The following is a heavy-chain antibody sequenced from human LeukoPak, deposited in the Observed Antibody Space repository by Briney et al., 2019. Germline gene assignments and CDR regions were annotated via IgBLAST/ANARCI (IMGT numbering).Heavy chain of an antibody. CDR2: ISYDGSNK. J-gene: IGHJ4*02. CDR3: ASQPGHSSSWYASGY. CDR1: GFTFSSYA. D-gene: IGHD6-13*01. V-gene: IGHV3-30-3*01. Sequence: PGGSLRLSCAASGFTFSSYAMHWVRQAPGKGLEWVAVISYDGSNKYYADSVKGRFTISRDNSKNTLYLQMNSLRAEDTAVYYCASQPGHSSSWYASGYWGQGTLVTVSS.